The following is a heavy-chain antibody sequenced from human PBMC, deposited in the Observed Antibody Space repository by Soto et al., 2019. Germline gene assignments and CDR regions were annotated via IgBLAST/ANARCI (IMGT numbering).Heavy chain of an antibody. D-gene: IGHD3-10*01. V-gene: IGHV1-69*04. CDR3: ARDRGDGSGRYRAQWFGP. CDR2: IIPILGIA. J-gene: IGHJ5*02. CDR1: GGTFSSYT. Sequence: ASVKVSCKASGGTFSSYTISWVRQAPGQGLEWMGRIIPILGIANYAQKFQGRVTITADKSTSTAYMELSSLRSEDTAVYYCARDRGDGSGRYRAQWFGPWGKGTLVTAPQ.